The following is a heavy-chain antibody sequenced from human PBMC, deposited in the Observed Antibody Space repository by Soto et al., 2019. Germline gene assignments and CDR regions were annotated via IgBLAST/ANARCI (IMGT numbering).Heavy chain of an antibody. CDR3: AKDLVDIVVVPAALRPRGYYGMDV. CDR1: GFTFSSYA. J-gene: IGHJ6*02. CDR2: ISGSGGST. D-gene: IGHD2-2*01. V-gene: IGHV3-23*01. Sequence: QPGGSLRLSCAASGFTFSSYAMSWVRQAPGKGLEWVSAISGSGGSTYYADSVKGRFTISRDNSKNTLYLQMNSLRAEDTAVYYCAKDLVDIVVVPAALRPRGYYGMDVWGQGTTVTVSS.